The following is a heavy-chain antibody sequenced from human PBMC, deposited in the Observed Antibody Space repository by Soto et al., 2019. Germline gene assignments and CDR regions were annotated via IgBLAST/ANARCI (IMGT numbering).Heavy chain of an antibody. V-gene: IGHV4-4*07. Sequence: SSETLSLTCTVSGGSISSYYWSWIRQPAGKGLEWIGRIYTSGSTNYNPSLKSRVTMSVDTSKNQFSLKLSSVTAADTAVYYCARDRPNNWNYPPRSLAFDYWGQGTLVTVSS. J-gene: IGHJ4*02. CDR1: GGSISSYY. CDR2: IYTSGST. CDR3: ARDRPNNWNYPPRSLAFDY. D-gene: IGHD1-7*01.